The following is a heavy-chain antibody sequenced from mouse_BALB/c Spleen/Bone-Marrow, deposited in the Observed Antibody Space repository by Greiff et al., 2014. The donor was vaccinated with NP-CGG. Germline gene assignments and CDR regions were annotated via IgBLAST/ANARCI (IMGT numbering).Heavy chain of an antibody. V-gene: IGHV1-7*01. D-gene: IGHD1-1*01. Sequence: VQLQQSGAELAKPGASVKMSCKASGYTFTSYWMLWVKQRPGQGLEWIGYINPSTGYTEYNQKFKDKATLTADKSSSTAYMQLSSLTSEDSAVYYCAREYYGSSGYFDVWGAGTTVTVSS. CDR2: INPSTGYT. J-gene: IGHJ1*01. CDR1: GYTFTSYW. CDR3: AREYYGSSGYFDV.